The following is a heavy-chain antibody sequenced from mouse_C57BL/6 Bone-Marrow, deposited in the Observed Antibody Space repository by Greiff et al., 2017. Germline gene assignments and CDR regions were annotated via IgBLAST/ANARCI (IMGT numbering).Heavy chain of an antibody. D-gene: IGHD2-3*01. CDR1: GFSLTSYG. CDR3: ARGGYSFAY. V-gene: IGHV2-2*01. CDR2: IWSGGST. Sequence: QVQLQQSGPGLVQPSQSLSITCTVSGFSLTSYGVHWVRQSPGKGLEWLGVIWSGGSTDYNAAFISRLSISKDNSKSQVSFKMHSLQADDTAIYYCARGGYSFAYWGQGTLVTVSA. J-gene: IGHJ3*01.